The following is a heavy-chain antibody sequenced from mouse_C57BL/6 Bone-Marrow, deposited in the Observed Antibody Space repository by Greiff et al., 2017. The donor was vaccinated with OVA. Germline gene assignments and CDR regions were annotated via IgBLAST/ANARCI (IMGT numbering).Heavy chain of an antibody. V-gene: IGHV1-54*01. CDR3: ARRPYYGSSYWYFDV. D-gene: IGHD1-1*01. CDR2: INPGSGGT. Sequence: QVQLKESGAELVRPGTSVKVSCKASGYAFTNYLIEWVKQRPGQGLEWIGVINPGSGGTNYNEKFKGKATLTADKSSSTAYMQLSSLTSEDSAVYFCARRPYYGSSYWYFDVWGTGTTVTVSS. CDR1: GYAFTNYL. J-gene: IGHJ1*03.